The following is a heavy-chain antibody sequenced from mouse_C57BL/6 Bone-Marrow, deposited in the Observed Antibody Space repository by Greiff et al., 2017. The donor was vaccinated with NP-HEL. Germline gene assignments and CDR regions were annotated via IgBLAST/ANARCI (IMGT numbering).Heavy chain of an antibody. J-gene: IGHJ3*01. CDR3: TTYLDLLRFAY. Sequence: VQLQQSGAELVRPGASVKLSCTASGFNIKDDYMHWVKQRPEQGLEWIGWVDPENGDTEYASKFQGKATITADPSSNTAYLQLSSLTSEDTAVYYCTTYLDLLRFAYWGQGTLVTVSA. CDR1: GFNIKDDY. CDR2: VDPENGDT. V-gene: IGHV14-4*01. D-gene: IGHD2-1*01.